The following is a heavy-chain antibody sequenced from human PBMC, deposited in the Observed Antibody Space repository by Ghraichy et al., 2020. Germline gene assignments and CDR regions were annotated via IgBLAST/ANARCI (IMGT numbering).Heavy chain of an antibody. CDR2: INHSGST. CDR3: ARFPVATRLGLNAFDI. D-gene: IGHD5-12*01. Sequence: SQTLSLTCAVYGGSFSGYYWSWIRQPPGKGLEWIGEINHSGSTNYNPSLKSRVTISVDTSKNQFSLKLSSVTAADTAVYYCARFPVATRLGLNAFDIWGQGTMVTVSS. V-gene: IGHV4-34*01. CDR1: GGSFSGYY. J-gene: IGHJ3*02.